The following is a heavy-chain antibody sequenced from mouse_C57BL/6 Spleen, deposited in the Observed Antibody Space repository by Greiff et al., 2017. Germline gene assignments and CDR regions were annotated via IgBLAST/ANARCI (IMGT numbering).Heavy chain of an antibody. Sequence: EVNVVESGGGLVQPGGSLSLSCAASGFTFTDYYMSWVRQPPGKALEWLGFIRNKANGYTTEYSASVKGRFTISRDNTQSILYLQMTALRAEDSATYYSARYGDYGSMDYWGQGTSVTVSS. J-gene: IGHJ4*01. D-gene: IGHD2-4*01. CDR3: ARYGDYGSMDY. CDR2: IRNKANGYTT. CDR1: GFTFTDYY. V-gene: IGHV7-3*01.